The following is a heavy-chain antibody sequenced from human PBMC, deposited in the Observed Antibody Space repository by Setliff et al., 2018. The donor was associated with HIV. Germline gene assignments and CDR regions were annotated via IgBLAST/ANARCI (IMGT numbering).Heavy chain of an antibody. J-gene: IGHJ4*02. Sequence: GGSLRLSCAASGFTFSRYWMHWVRQAPGKGLVWVSRINSDGSSTTYADSVKGRFTISRDNAKNSLYLQMNNLRAEDTAVYYCARDLPLSYDYLWGTYRYTDFGVDYWGQGTLVTVSS. CDR1: GFTFSRYW. D-gene: IGHD3-16*02. CDR3: ARDLPLSYDYLWGTYRYTDFGVDY. V-gene: IGHV3-74*01. CDR2: INSDGSST.